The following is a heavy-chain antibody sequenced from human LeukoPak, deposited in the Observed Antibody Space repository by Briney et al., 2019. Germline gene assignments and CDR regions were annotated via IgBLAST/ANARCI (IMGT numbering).Heavy chain of an antibody. J-gene: IGHJ4*02. CDR2: ISTDGTAT. CDR3: VRDSNLAFDY. CDR1: GLTLSPYW. Sequence: QPGGSLRLSCAASGLTLSPYWMHWVRQAPGKGLVWVSHISTDGTATTYADSVKGRFTISRNNAKITLYLQMNSLRAEDTAVYYCVRDSNLAFDYWGQGSLVTVSS. V-gene: IGHV3-74*01. D-gene: IGHD1-14*01.